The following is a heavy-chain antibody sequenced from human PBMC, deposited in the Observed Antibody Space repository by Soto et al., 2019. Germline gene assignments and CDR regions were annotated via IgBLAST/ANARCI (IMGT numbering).Heavy chain of an antibody. CDR1: GYNFTNHA. Sequence: HVEIVQSGAEVKMPGASVNVSCKSSGYNFTNHAMHWVRQAPGQRLEWLGWINAATGNTQYSQRFQDRLIIIRDTSASTASRELSSLRSEDTAVYYCVRGAARRPPVTRAFDLWGRGTFVTVSS. CDR3: VRGAARRPPVTRAFDL. D-gene: IGHD4-17*01. J-gene: IGHJ3*01. V-gene: IGHV1-3*01. CDR2: INAATGNT.